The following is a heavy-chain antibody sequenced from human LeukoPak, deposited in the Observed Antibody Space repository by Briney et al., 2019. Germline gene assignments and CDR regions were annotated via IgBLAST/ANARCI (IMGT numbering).Heavy chain of an antibody. Sequence: PGGSLRLSCAASGFTVSSNYMSWVRRAPGKGLEWVSVIYSGGSTYYADSVKGRFTISRDNSKNTLYLQMNSLRAEDTAVYYCARVAIGDYFDYWGQGTLVTVSS. D-gene: IGHD3-10*01. CDR2: IYSGGST. V-gene: IGHV3-53*01. CDR3: ARVAIGDYFDY. CDR1: GFTVSSNY. J-gene: IGHJ4*02.